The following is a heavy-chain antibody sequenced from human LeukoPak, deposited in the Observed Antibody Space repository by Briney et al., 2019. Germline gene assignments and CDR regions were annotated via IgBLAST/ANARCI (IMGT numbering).Heavy chain of an antibody. D-gene: IGHD5-24*01. CDR1: GYTFTGYY. V-gene: IGHV1-2*06. J-gene: IGHJ4*02. CDR2: IDPGSGGK. Sequence: ASVKDSRMASGYTFTGYYMHSVPPAPGQGVGCMGRIDPGSGGKYYAQKFQGRFTTTRETSSSTAYMELSRLRSDDTALYYCARGSIWGDGYDSTFDYWGQGTLVTVSS. CDR3: ARGSIWGDGYDSTFDY.